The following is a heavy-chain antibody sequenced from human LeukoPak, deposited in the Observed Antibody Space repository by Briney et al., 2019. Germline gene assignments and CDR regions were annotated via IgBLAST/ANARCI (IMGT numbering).Heavy chain of an antibody. Sequence: GESLKISCKGSGYSFTSYWIGWVRQMPGKGLEWMGIIYPGDSDTIYGPSFQGQVTISADKSINTAYLEWSSLKASDTAIYYCARQGAAGKYYYYHMDVWGKGTTVTVSS. D-gene: IGHD6-13*01. CDR1: GYSFTSYW. CDR3: ARQGAAGKYYYYHMDV. V-gene: IGHV5-51*01. CDR2: IYPGDSDT. J-gene: IGHJ6*03.